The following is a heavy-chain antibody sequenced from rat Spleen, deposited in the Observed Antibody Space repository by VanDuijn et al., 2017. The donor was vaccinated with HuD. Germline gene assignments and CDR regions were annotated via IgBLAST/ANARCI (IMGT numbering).Heavy chain of an antibody. CDR2: IWADGST. D-gene: IGHD1-6*01. CDR3: ARGESATDYYYNWFAY. Sequence: QVQLKESGPGLVKPSETLSLTCTVSGFSLTSYHVSWVRQPPGKGLEWMGVIWADGSTTHTSALKSRLSISRDTSKSQIFLKMNSLQTEDTATYYCARGESATDYYYNWFAYWGQGTLVTVSS. CDR1: GFSLTSYH. V-gene: IGHV2-32*01. J-gene: IGHJ3*01.